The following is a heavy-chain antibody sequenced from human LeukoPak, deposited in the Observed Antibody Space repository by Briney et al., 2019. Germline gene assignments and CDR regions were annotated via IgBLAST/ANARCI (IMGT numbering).Heavy chain of an antibody. Sequence: SETLSLTCTVSGGSISGYYWSWIRQPPGKALEWIGYFFYTGSTNYNPSLKSRVTMSVDTSKNQFSLELSSVTAADTAVYYCAVTMVRGAGPYYFDYWGQGTLVTVSS. D-gene: IGHD3-10*01. CDR1: GGSISGYY. V-gene: IGHV4-59*03. J-gene: IGHJ4*02. CDR3: AVTMVRGAGPYYFDY. CDR2: FFYTGST.